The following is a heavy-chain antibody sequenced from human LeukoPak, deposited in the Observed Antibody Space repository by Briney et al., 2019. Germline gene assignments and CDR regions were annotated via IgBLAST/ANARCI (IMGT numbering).Heavy chain of an antibody. J-gene: IGHJ3*02. CDR1: GYSFTKYW. V-gene: IGHV3-73*01. CDR2: VRSKHNNYAT. Sequence: PGESLKISCKASGYSFTKYWIGWVRQASGKGLEWVGHVRSKHNNYATAYAASVKGRFTISRDDSKNTASLQMNSLKTEDTAVYYCTSSFGDAFDMWGQGTMVTVSS. D-gene: IGHD3-3*01. CDR3: TSSFGDAFDM.